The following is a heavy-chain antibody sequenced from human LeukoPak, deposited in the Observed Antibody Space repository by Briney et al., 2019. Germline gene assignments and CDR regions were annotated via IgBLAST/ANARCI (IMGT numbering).Heavy chain of an antibody. CDR3: ARGHYGILTGYYEDNWFDP. CDR2: TYYRSKWYN. D-gene: IGHD3-9*01. Sequence: SQTLSLTCAISGDSVSSNSAAWNWIRQSPSRGLEWLGRTYYRSKWYNDYAVSVKSRITINPDTSKNQFSLQLNSVTPEDTAVYYCARGHYGILTGYYEDNWFDPWGQGTLVTVSS. CDR1: GDSVSSNSAA. V-gene: IGHV6-1*01. J-gene: IGHJ5*02.